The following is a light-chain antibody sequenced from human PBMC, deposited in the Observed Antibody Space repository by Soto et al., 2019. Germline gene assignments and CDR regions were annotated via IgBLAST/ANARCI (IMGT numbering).Light chain of an antibody. CDR1: SSDVGGYNY. CDR2: DVS. CDR3: SSYTITSTLV. J-gene: IGLJ3*02. V-gene: IGLV2-14*01. Sequence: QSVLTQPASVSGSPGQSITISCTGTSSDVGGYNYVSWYQQHPGKAPKVMIYDVSNWPSGVSNRFSGSKSGNTASLTISGLQAEDEADYYCSSYTITSTLVLGGGTKVTVL.